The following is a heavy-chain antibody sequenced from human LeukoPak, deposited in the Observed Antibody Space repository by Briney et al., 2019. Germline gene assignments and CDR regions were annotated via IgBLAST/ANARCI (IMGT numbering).Heavy chain of an antibody. Sequence: SETLSLTCTVSGGSISSYYWSWIRQPPGKGLEWIGYIYYSGSTNYNPSPKSRVTISVDTSKNQFSLKLSSVTAADTAVYYCARGGYYLFDPWGQGTLVTVSS. J-gene: IGHJ5*02. D-gene: IGHD2-15*01. CDR1: GGSISSYY. CDR3: ARGGYYLFDP. V-gene: IGHV4-59*01. CDR2: IYYSGST.